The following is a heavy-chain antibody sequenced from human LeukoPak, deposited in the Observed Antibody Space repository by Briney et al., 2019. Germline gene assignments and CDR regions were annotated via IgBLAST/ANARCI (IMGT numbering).Heavy chain of an antibody. J-gene: IGHJ2*01. CDR1: GFNFKTSW. Sequence: PGGSLRLSCIASGFNFKTSWMSWVRQAPGKGLEWVASLKEDESEQYYVDSLKGRFTISRDNAKNSLYLQMNSLRVEDAAVYYCARYRSSWSLINWYFDLWGRGTLVTVPS. CDR2: LKEDESEQ. D-gene: IGHD2-8*02. V-gene: IGHV3-7*01. CDR3: ARYRSSWSLINWYFDL.